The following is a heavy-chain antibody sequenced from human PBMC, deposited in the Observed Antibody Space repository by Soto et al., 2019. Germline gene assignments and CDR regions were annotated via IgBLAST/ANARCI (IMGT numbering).Heavy chain of an antibody. V-gene: IGHV3-9*01. CDR3: VKDESINWYSGHFRH. D-gene: IGHD6-13*01. J-gene: IGHJ1*01. CDR1: GFTFDDYA. CDR2: INWNSGSI. Sequence: DVQLVESGGGLVQPGRSLRLSCAASGFTFDDYAMHWVRQVPGKGLEWVSGINWNSGSIGYADSVKGRFAISRDNAKNSLHLQMNSLRAEDTAFYYCVKDESINWYSGHFRHWGQGTLVTVS.